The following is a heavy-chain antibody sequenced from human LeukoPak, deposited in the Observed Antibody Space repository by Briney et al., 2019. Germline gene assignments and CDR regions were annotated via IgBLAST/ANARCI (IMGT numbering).Heavy chain of an antibody. CDR3: ARGNRGYSGYDFTY. CDR1: GYTFTSYD. J-gene: IGHJ4*02. D-gene: IGHD5-12*01. V-gene: IGHV1-8*01. CDR2: MNPNSGNT. Sequence: GASVKVSCKASGYTFTSYDINWVRQATGQGLEWMGWMNPNSGNTGYAQKFQGRVTMTRNTSIGTAYMELSSLRSEDTAVYYCARGNRGYSGYDFTYWGQGTLVTVSS.